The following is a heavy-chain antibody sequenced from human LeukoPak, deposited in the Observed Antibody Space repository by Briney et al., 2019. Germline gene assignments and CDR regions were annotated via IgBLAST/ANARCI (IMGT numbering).Heavy chain of an antibody. CDR3: ARDRAYGDYVTQWVDY. V-gene: IGHV1-2*02. CDR2: INPNSGGT. J-gene: IGHJ4*02. Sequence: ASVKVSCKASGYTFTGYYMHWVRQAPGQGLEWMGWINPNSGGTNYAQKFQGRVTMTRDTSISTAYMELSRLRSDDTAVYYCARDRAYGDYVTQWVDYWGQGTLVTVSS. CDR1: GYTFTGYY. D-gene: IGHD4-17*01.